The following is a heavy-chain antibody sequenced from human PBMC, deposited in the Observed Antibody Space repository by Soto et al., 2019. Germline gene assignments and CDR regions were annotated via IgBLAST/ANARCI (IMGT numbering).Heavy chain of an antibody. CDR2: INHSGST. CDR3: ARVLGRLDDYGDSDAFDI. V-gene: IGHV4-34*01. D-gene: IGHD4-17*01. J-gene: IGHJ3*02. CDR1: GGPFSGYY. Sequence: PSETLSLTCAVYGGPFSGYYWSWIRQPPGKGLEWIGEINHSGSTNYNPSLKSRVTISVDTSKNQFSLKLSSVTAADTAVYYCARVLGRLDDYGDSDAFDIWGQGTMVTVSS.